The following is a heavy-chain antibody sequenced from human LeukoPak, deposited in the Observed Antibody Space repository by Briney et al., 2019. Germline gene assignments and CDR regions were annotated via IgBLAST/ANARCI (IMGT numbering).Heavy chain of an antibody. V-gene: IGHV4-39*07. D-gene: IGHD3-16*01. Sequence: PSETLSLTCTVSGGSISSTNYYWVWIRQPPGKGLEWIGSINYYGKTYYNPSVKSRVTISVDTSKNQFSLMVRSVTAADTAVYYCGRSAGFVHFDHWGQGTLVTVTS. J-gene: IGHJ4*02. CDR1: GGSISSTNYY. CDR2: INYYGKT. CDR3: GRSAGFVHFDH.